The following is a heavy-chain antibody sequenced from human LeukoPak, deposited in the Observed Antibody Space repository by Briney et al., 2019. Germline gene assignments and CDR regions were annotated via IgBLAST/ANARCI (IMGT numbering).Heavy chain of an antibody. CDR2: ISYDGSNK. J-gene: IGHJ4*02. V-gene: IGHV3-30*18. Sequence: PGRSLRLSCAASGFTFSSYGMHWVRQAPGKGLEWGAVISYDGSNKYYADSVKGRFTISRDNSENTLYLQMNSLRAEDTAVYYCAKDHHYYYSSGYPDYWGQGTLVTVSS. CDR3: AKDHHYYYSSGYPDY. D-gene: IGHD3-22*01. CDR1: GFTFSSYG.